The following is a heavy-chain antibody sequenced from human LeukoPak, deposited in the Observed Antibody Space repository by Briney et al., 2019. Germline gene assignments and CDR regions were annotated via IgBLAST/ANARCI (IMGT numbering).Heavy chain of an antibody. CDR2: IRSNSDGGTI. V-gene: IGHV3-15*07. CDR1: GFTFSNAW. D-gene: IGHD3-22*01. CDR3: ATDFYDST. Sequence: GGSLRLSCATSGFTFSNAWMNWVRQAPGKGLEWVGRIRSNSDGGTIDYAAPVKGRFTLSRDDSKTTLYLQMNSLQTEDTAVYYCATDFYDSTWGQGALVTVSS. J-gene: IGHJ5*02.